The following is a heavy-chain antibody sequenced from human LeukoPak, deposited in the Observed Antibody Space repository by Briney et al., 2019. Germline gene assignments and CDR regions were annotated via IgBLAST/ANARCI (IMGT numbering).Heavy chain of an antibody. J-gene: IGHJ6*03. D-gene: IGHD6-13*01. CDR2: ISNFGDII. Sequence: GGSLRLSCATSGFIFSNYAVNWVRQAPGKGLEWISHISNFGDIIHYADSVEGRFTISRDNDKNSIYLQMNSLRAEDTAVYYCAKDATPALGTVYMDVWGKGTTVTISS. V-gene: IGHV3-48*03. CDR3: AKDATPALGTVYMDV. CDR1: GFIFSNYA.